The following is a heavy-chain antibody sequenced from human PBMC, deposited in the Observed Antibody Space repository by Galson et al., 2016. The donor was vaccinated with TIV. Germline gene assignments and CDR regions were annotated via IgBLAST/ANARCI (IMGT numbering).Heavy chain of an antibody. J-gene: IGHJ6*02. CDR1: GFTFTEYY. D-gene: IGHD3-3*01. CDR2: ISNGGSTT. V-gene: IGHV3-11*04. Sequence: SLRLSCAVSGFTFTEYYMNWIRRTPGKGLEWVSYISNGGSTTYYADFVKGRFTVSRDNAKSSLYLQMNSLRAEDTGVYCCARAVTMRVADYYYGMDVRGQGTTVTVAS. CDR3: ARAVTMRVADYYYGMDV.